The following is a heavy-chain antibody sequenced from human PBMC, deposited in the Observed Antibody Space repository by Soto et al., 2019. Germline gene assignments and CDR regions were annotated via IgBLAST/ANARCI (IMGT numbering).Heavy chain of an antibody. CDR3: ARGSRTVDY. CDR2: IDNDGSST. Sequence: EVQLVESGGGLVQPGGSLRLSCAASGFTLSNYWMHWVCQAPGKGPVWVARIDNDGSSTTYADSVKGRFTISRDIAKNTMYLQMNSLRVEDTAIYYCARGSRTVDYWGQGTLVTVSS. V-gene: IGHV3-74*03. CDR1: GFTLSNYW. D-gene: IGHD4-4*01. J-gene: IGHJ4*02.